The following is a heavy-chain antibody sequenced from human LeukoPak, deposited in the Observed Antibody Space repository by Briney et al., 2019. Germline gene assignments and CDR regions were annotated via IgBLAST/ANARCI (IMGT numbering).Heavy chain of an antibody. CDR3: ARDHSVSQDLWSDDYYYYGMDV. V-gene: IGHV4-39*07. Sequence: SETLSLTCTVSGGSISSSSYSWGWIRQPPGKGLEWIGSIYYSGSTYYNPSLKSRVTISVDTSKNQFSLKLSSVTAADTAVYYCARDHSVSQDLWSDDYYYYGMDVWGQGTTVTVSS. J-gene: IGHJ6*02. CDR1: GGSISSSSYS. D-gene: IGHD3-3*01. CDR2: IYYSGST.